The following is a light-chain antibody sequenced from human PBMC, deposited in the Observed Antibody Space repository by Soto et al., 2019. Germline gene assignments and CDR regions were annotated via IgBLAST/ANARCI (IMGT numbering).Light chain of an antibody. V-gene: IGKV3-20*01. CDR2: GAS. Sequence: EILLTQSPDTLSLSPGERATLSCRAAQSVGTRLAWYQHKTGQAPRLLISGASSRATGIPDRFTGSGSETSFTLTISRLEPEDFALYYCKHYQSGHPITCGQGTLLEIK. J-gene: IGKJ5*01. CDR1: QSVGTR. CDR3: KHYQSGHPIT.